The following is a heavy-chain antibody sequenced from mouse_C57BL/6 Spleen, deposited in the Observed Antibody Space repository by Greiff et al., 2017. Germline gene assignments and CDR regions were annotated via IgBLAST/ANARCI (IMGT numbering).Heavy chain of an antibody. CDR1: GFTFSSYA. V-gene: IGHV5-4*01. CDR3: ARDSGTRRGFDY. J-gene: IGHJ2*01. Sequence: EVQRVESGGGLVKPGGSLKLSCAASGFTFSSYAMSWVRQTPEKRLEWVATISDAGSYTYYPDNVKGRFTISRDNAKNNLYLQMSHLKSEDTAMYYCARDSGTRRGFDYWGQGTTLTVSS. CDR2: ISDAGSYT. D-gene: IGHD4-1*01.